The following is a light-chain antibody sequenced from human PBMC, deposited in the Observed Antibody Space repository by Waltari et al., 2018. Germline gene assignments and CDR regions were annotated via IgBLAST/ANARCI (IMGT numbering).Light chain of an antibody. CDR3: QQSYSTPPWT. J-gene: IGKJ1*01. V-gene: IGKV1-39*01. Sequence: DIQMTQSPSSQSASVGVRVTITCRASQRISNYLNWYQQKPGKAPKLLIYAASSLQSGVPSRFSGSGSGTDFTLTISSLQPEDFATYYCQQSYSTPPWTFGQGTKVEIK. CDR1: QRISNY. CDR2: AAS.